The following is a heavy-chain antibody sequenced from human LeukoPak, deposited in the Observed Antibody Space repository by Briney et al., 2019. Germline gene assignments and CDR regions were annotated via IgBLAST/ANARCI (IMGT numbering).Heavy chain of an antibody. CDR3: ARATYYDILTGYRYYYYYMDV. Sequence: PGGSLRLSCAASGFTFSSYAMHWVRQAPGKGLEYVSAISSNGGSTYYANSVKGRFTISRDNSKNTLYLQMCSLRAEDMAVYYCARATYYDILTGYRYYYYYMDVWGKGTTVTISS. D-gene: IGHD3-9*01. V-gene: IGHV3-64*01. CDR1: GFTFSSYA. CDR2: ISSNGGST. J-gene: IGHJ6*03.